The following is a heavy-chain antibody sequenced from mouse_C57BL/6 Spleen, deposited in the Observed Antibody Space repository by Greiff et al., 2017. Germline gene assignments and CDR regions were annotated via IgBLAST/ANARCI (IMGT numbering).Heavy chain of an antibody. CDR3: TREGQLPYYFDY. Sequence: EVKLMESGEGLVKPGGSLKLSCAASGFTFSSYAMSWVRQTPEKRLEWVAYISSGGDYIYYADTVKGRFTISRDNARNTLYLQMSSLKSEDTAMYYCTREGQLPYYFDYWGKGTTLTVSS. J-gene: IGHJ2*01. CDR1: GFTFSSYA. D-gene: IGHD3-2*01. CDR2: ISSGGDYI. V-gene: IGHV5-9-1*02.